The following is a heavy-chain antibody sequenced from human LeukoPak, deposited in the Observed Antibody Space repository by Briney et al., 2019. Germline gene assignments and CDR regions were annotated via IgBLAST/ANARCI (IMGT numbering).Heavy chain of an antibody. Sequence: GGSLPQTCAASGSTFSSYSMTWVRQAPGKGLEWVAYIKQDGGGIDYVDSVKGRFTISRDNAKNSLYLQMNSLRAEDTAVYYCARWRGLRAEFGYWG. CDR1: GSTFSSYS. V-gene: IGHV3-7*01. J-gene: IGHJ4*01. CDR3: ARWRGLRAEFGY. CDR2: IKQDGGGI. D-gene: IGHD5-24*01.